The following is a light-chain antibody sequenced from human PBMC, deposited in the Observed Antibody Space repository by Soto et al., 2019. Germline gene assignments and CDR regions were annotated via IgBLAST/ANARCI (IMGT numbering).Light chain of an antibody. CDR1: QDISTY. CDR2: AAY. CDR3: QEYDNAPLT. J-gene: IGKJ4*01. Sequence: DIQMTQAPSSLSASVGDRVTITCRARQDISTYLAWYQQKPGKVPKLLISAAYTLQSGVPPRFSGSGSGTDFTLTISSLQPGDVATYYCQEYDNAPLTFGGGTKVEIK. V-gene: IGKV1-27*01.